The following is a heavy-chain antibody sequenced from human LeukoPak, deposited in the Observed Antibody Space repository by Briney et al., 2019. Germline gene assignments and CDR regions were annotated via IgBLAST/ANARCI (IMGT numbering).Heavy chain of an antibody. D-gene: IGHD1-26*01. V-gene: IGHV3-30*03. Sequence: GGSLRLSCAASGFTFSNYDMHWVRQAPGKGLEWVAVISYDGSNKYYADSVKGRFTISRDNSKNTLYLQMNSLRAEDTAVYYCARNLGDPFIYYFDYWGQGTLVTVSS. CDR2: ISYDGSNK. CDR1: GFTFSNYD. J-gene: IGHJ4*02. CDR3: ARNLGDPFIYYFDY.